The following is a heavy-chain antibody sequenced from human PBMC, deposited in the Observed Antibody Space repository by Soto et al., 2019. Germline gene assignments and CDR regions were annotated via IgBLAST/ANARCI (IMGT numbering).Heavy chain of an antibody. CDR3: ARDSLPSYYYGMDV. Sequence: SETLSLTCTVSGGSISSGDYYWSWIRQPPGKGLEWIGYIYYSGSTYYNPSLKSRVTISVDTSKNQFSLKLSSVTAADTAVYYCARDSLPSYYYGMDVWGQGTTVTVSS. CDR2: IYYSGST. CDR1: GGSISSGDYY. J-gene: IGHJ6*02. V-gene: IGHV4-30-4*01.